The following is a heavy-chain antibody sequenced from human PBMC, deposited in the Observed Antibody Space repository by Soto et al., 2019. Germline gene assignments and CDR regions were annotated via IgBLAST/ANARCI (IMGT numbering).Heavy chain of an antibody. CDR1: GFSLSTSGVG. CDR2: IYWDDDK. Sequence: QITLKESGPSLVKPTQTLTLTCTFSGFSLSTSGVGVGWIRQPPGKALEWLALIYWDDDKRYSPSLKSRLTITKDTSKNQVVLTLTNMDPVDTATYYCAHKPPYYDFWSGYSNWGQGTLVTVSS. V-gene: IGHV2-5*02. J-gene: IGHJ4*02. D-gene: IGHD3-3*01. CDR3: AHKPPYYDFWSGYSN.